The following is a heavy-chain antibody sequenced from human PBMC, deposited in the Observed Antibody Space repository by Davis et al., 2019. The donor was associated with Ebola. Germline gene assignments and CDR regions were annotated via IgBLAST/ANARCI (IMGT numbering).Heavy chain of an antibody. D-gene: IGHD6-13*01. J-gene: IGHJ6*02. V-gene: IGHV5-51*01. CDR2: IYPDDSDT. Sequence: GESLKISCKGSGYSFTSYWIGWVRQMPGKGLEWMGIIYPDDSDTRYSPSFEGQVTIAADKSISTAYLQWSSLKASDTAMYYCARRRIAAAPYYYYGMDVWGQGTTVTVSS. CDR3: ARRRIAAAPYYYYGMDV. CDR1: GYSFTSYW.